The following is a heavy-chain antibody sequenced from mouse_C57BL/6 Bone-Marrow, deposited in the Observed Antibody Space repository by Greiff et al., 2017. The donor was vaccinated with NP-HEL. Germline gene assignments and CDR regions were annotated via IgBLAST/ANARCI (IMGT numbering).Heavy chain of an antibody. CDR3: ARHYGSSLDY. J-gene: IGHJ2*01. CDR1: GFNIKDYY. V-gene: IGHV14-2*01. CDR2: IDPEDGET. D-gene: IGHD1-1*01. Sequence: VHVKQSGAELVKPGASVKLSCTASGFNIKDYYMHWVKQRTEQGLEWIGRIDPEDGETKYAQKFQGKATITADTSSNTAYLQLSSLTSEDTAVYYCARHYGSSLDYWGQGTTLTVSS.